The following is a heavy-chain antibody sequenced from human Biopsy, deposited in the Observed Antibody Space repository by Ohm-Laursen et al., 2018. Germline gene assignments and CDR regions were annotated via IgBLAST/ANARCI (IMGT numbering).Heavy chain of an antibody. CDR3: ATPFQYYDSWGGYPPFDH. CDR1: GGTFSNYA. Sequence: SSVKVSCKASGGTFSNYAISWVRQAPGEGLEWMGGIIAVSGLVNYAPKFQGRVSITADKSTTTAYMELSNLKSEDTAVYYCATPFQYYDSWGGYPPFDHWGQGIVVTVSS. V-gene: IGHV1-69*17. J-gene: IGHJ4*02. D-gene: IGHD3-3*01. CDR2: IIAVSGLV.